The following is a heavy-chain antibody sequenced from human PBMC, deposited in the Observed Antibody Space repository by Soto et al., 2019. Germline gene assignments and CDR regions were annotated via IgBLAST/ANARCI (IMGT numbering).Heavy chain of an antibody. CDR3: TTGLRSGHYSFDF. Sequence: PGGSLRLSCAASGFTFDDAWMSWVRQAPVNGLEFVGRIRRKTDGWTTDYSAPVKGIFTISMDYSKNTLYLQINSLQTEETAVYFCTTGLRSGHYSFDFWGQGTMVTVSS. CDR2: IRRKTDGWTT. CDR1: GFTFDDAW. V-gene: IGHV3-15*01. J-gene: IGHJ4*02. D-gene: IGHD3-3*01.